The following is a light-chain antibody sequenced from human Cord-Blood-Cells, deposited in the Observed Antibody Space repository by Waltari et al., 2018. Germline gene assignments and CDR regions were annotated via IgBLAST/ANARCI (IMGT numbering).Light chain of an antibody. CDR1: SRDVGSYHL. Sequence: QSALTQPASVSGSPGQSIPISCTGTSRDVGSYHLVSWYQQHPGTAPKHLTYRNNQRPSGVPDRFSGSKSGTSASLAISGLRSEDEADYYCAAWDDSLSGRVFGGGTKLTVL. V-gene: IGLV1-47*01. J-gene: IGLJ3*02. CDR2: RNN. CDR3: AAWDDSLSGRV.